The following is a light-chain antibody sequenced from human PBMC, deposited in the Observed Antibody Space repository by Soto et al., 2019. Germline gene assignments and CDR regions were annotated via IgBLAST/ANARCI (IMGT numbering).Light chain of an antibody. J-gene: IGLJ3*02. V-gene: IGLV4-69*02. CDR3: QTWGAGIRV. Sequence: QLVLAQSPSASASLGASVKLTCTLSSGHITYAIAWHQQHPEKGPRYLMKVDSDGSHSKGDGIPDRFSGSSSGAERYLTISSLQSDDEADYYCQTWGAGIRVFGGGTQLTVL. CDR1: SGHITYA. CDR2: VDSDGSH.